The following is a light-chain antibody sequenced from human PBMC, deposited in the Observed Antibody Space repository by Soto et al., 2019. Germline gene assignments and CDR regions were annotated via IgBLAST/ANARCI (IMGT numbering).Light chain of an antibody. J-gene: IGLJ3*02. V-gene: IGLV2-8*01. Sequence: QSALPQPPSASGSPGQSVAISCTGTSSDVGGYNYVSWYQHHPGKAPKLMIYEVSRRPSGVSDRFSGSKSGNTASLTVSGLQAEDEADYYCSSYSGSSNWVFGGGTKLTVL. CDR1: SSDVGGYNY. CDR2: EVS. CDR3: SSYSGSSNWV.